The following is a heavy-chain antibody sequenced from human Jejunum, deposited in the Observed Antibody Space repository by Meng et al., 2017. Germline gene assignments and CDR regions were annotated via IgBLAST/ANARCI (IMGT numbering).Heavy chain of an antibody. Sequence: QVHLKQGGAGLLKPSETLSLTCAVYGGSFSDYHWTLIRQPPGKGLEWIGEINHSGSTHYRPYLESRLSISADSSKNQLSLRLNSVTAADTAVYSCVYSNYRSDYWGQGTLVTVSS. D-gene: IGHD4-11*01. J-gene: IGHJ4*02. V-gene: IGHV4-34*01. CDR2: INHSGST. CDR3: VYSNYRSDY. CDR1: GGSFSDYH.